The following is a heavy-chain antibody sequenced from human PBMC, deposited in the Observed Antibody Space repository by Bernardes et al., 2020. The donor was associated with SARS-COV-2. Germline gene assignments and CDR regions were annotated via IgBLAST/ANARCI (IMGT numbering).Heavy chain of an antibody. J-gene: IGHJ3*02. CDR1: GFTFSSYE. D-gene: IGHD6-13*01. CDR2: IRSKANSYAT. CDR3: TRVPPYSNSWWDAFDI. V-gene: IGHV3-73*01. Sequence: GGSLRLSCAASGFTFSSYEMNWVRQASGKGLEWVGRIRSKANSYATAYAASVKGRFTISRDDSKNTAYLQMNSLKTEDTALYYCTRVPPYSNSWWDAFDIWGPGTMVTVSS.